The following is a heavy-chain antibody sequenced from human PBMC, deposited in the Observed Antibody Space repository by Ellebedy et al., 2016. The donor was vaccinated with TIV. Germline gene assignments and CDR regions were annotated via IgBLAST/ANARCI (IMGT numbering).Heavy chain of an antibody. CDR1: GFSFGSYG. CDR3: ARISTCTGGTCYPDY. V-gene: IGHV3-23*01. J-gene: IGHJ4*02. CDR2: ISDSGEIT. Sequence: GESLKISXAASGFSFGSYGMSWVRQVPGKGLEWVSVISDSGEITYYADSVKGRFTISRDNAKNSLYLQMNSLRVEDTAVYYCARISTCTGGTCYPDYWGQGTLVTVSS. D-gene: IGHD2-15*01.